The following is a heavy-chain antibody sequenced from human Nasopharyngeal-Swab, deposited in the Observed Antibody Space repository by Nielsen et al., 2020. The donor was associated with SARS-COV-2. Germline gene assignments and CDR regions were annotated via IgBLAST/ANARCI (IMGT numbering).Heavy chain of an antibody. CDR3: ARAPLGYCSGGSCLPDY. Sequence: GESLKISCAASGFTFSSYWMHWVRQAPGKGLEWVAVIWYDGSNKYYADSVKGRFTISRDNSKNTLYLQMNSLRAEDTAVYYCARAPLGYCSGGSCLPDYWGQGTLVTVSS. J-gene: IGHJ4*02. CDR2: IWYDGSNK. CDR1: GFTFSSYW. V-gene: IGHV3-33*08. D-gene: IGHD2-15*01.